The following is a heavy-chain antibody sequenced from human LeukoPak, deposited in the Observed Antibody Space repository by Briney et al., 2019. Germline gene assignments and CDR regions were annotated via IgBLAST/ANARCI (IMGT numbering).Heavy chain of an antibody. CDR2: IYYSGST. CDR1: GGSISSGGYY. J-gene: IGHJ4*02. CDR3: ARVGSGYSYGYIDY. Sequence: PSETLSLTCTVSGGSISSGGYYWSWIRQHPGKGLEWIGYIYYSGSTYYNPSLKSRVTISVDTSKNQFSLKLSSVTAADTAVYYCARVGSGYSYGYIDYWGQGTLVTVSS. D-gene: IGHD5-18*01. V-gene: IGHV4-31*03.